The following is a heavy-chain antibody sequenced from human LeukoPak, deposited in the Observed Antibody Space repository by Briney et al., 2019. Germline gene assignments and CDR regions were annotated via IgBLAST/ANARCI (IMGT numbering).Heavy chain of an antibody. D-gene: IGHD5-12*01. V-gene: IGHV4-59*08. J-gene: IGHJ4*02. CDR1: GGSISSYY. CDR3: ARRGLVATSFHDY. CDR2: IYYSGST. Sequence: SETLSLTCTVSGGSISSYYWSWIRQPPGKGLEWIGYIYYSGSTNYNPSLKSRVTISVDTSKNQFSLKLSSVTAADTAVYYCARRGLVATSFHDYWGQGTLVTVSS.